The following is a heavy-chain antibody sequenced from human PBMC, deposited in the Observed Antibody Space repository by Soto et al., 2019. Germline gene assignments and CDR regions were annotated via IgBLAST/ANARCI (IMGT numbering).Heavy chain of an antibody. CDR1: GGSISSGGYY. J-gene: IGHJ3*02. CDR2: IYYSGST. CDR3: EGSSGNTNTYDI. Sequence: SETLSLTCTVSGGSISSGGYYWSWIRQHPGKGLEWIGYIYYSGSTYYNPSLKSRVTISVDTSKNQFSLKLSSVTAADTAVYYCEGSSGNTNTYDIWSQGTIDTVS. V-gene: IGHV4-31*03. D-gene: IGHD3-10*01.